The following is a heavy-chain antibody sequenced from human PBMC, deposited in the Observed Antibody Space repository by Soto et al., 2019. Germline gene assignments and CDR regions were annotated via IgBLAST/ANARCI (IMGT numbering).Heavy chain of an antibody. CDR3: AKMMSSSSHSSY. J-gene: IGHJ4*02. CDR1: GFTFDDYA. CDR2: ISWNSGSI. D-gene: IGHD6-6*01. Sequence: EVQLVESGGGLVQPGRSLRLSCVASGFTFDDYAMHWVRQAPGKGLEWVSGISWNSGSIGYADSVKGRFTISRDNAKNSLYLQMNSLRAEDTALYYCAKMMSSSSHSSYWGQGTLVTVSS. V-gene: IGHV3-9*01.